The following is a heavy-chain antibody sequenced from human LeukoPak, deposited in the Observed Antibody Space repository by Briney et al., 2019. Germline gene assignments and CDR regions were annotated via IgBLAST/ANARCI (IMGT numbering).Heavy chain of an antibody. CDR3: AGLAVAGLNFDY. V-gene: IGHV4-59*08. D-gene: IGHD6-19*01. CDR1: GGSISSYY. J-gene: IGHJ4*02. Sequence: SETLSLTCTVSGGSISSYYWSWIRQPPGKGLEWIGYIYYSGSTNYNPSLKSRVTISVDTSKNQFSLKLSSVTAADTAVYYCAGLAVAGLNFDYWGQGTLVTVSS. CDR2: IYYSGST.